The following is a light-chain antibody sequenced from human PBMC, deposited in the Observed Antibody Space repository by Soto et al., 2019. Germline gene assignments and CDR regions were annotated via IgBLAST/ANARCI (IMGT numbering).Light chain of an antibody. Sequence: QSALTQPASVSGSRGQSMTMSCTGTITDIGAYNYVSWYQQHPGKAPKLLIYGVSSRPSGVSNRFSGSKSGNAAYLTISGLQADDEAEYYCSSYTSSITPYVFGTGTKVTVL. J-gene: IGLJ1*01. V-gene: IGLV2-14*01. CDR2: GVS. CDR1: ITDIGAYNY. CDR3: SSYTSSITPYV.